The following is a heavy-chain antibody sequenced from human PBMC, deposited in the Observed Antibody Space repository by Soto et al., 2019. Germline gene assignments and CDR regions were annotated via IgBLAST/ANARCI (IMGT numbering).Heavy chain of an antibody. J-gene: IGHJ6*03. CDR2: IRSKANSYAT. CDR1: GFTFSGSA. D-gene: IGHD3-3*01. CDR3: CTVRFLEWSPTMDV. V-gene: IGHV3-73*01. Sequence: GVSLRLSCAASGFTFSGSAMHWVRQASGKGLEWVGRIRSKANSYATAYAASVKGRFTISRDDSKNTAYLQMNSLKTEDTAVYYCCTVRFLEWSPTMDVWSKGTTVTVSS.